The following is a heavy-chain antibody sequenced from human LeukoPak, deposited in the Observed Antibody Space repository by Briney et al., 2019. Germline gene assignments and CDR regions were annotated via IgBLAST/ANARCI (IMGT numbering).Heavy chain of an antibody. CDR1: GFTFSDYY. CDR2: ISSSGSTI. J-gene: IGHJ6*03. V-gene: IGHV3-11*04. D-gene: IGHD3-9*01. CDR3: ARDEAYYDILTGHPMDV. Sequence: GGSLRLSCAASGFTFSDYYMSWIRQAPGKGLEWVSYISSSGSTIYYADSVKGRFTISRDNAKNSLYLQMNSLRAEDTAVYYCARDEAYYDILTGHPMDVWGKGTTVTVSS.